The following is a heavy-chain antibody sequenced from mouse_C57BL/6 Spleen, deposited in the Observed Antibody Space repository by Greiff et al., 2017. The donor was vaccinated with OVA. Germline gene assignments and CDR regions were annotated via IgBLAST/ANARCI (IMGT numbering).Heavy chain of an antibody. CDR1: GYSITSGYY. CDR2: ISYDGSN. V-gene: IGHV3-6*01. J-gene: IGHJ2*01. Sequence: EVQLQQSGPGLVKPSQSLSLTCSVTGYSITSGYYWHWIRQFPGNKLEWMGYISYDGSNNYNPSLKNRISITRDTSKNQFFLKLNSVTTEDTATYYCARDTPLYYDYDGGYFDYWGQGTTLTVSS. D-gene: IGHD2-4*01. CDR3: ARDTPLYYDYDGGYFDY.